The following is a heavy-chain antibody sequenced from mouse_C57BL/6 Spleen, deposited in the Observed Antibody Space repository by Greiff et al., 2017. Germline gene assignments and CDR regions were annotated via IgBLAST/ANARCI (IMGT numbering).Heavy chain of an antibody. CDR2: IDPETGGT. CDR3: TRDCGYDEAWFAY. V-gene: IGHV1-15*01. Sequence: VQLQQSGAELVRPGASVTLSCKASGYTFTDYEMPLVKHTPVHGLEWIGAIDPETGGTAYTQKFQGKAILTAYTSSSTAYIELRSLTSEDSAVYYCTRDCGYDEAWFAYWGQGTLVTVSA. D-gene: IGHD2-2*01. CDR1: GYTFTDYE. J-gene: IGHJ3*01.